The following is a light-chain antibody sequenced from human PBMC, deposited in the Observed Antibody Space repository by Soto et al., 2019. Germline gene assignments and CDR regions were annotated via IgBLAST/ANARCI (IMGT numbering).Light chain of an antibody. Sequence: DIQMTQSTSSLSASVRYRVTITCLASQSISSYLNWYQQKPGKAPKLLIYAASSLQSGVPSRFSGSGSGTDFTLTINSLQPEDFATYYCQQSYSTRWTFGQGTMVDI. J-gene: IGKJ1*01. CDR2: AAS. CDR3: QQSYSTRWT. V-gene: IGKV1-39*01. CDR1: QSISSY.